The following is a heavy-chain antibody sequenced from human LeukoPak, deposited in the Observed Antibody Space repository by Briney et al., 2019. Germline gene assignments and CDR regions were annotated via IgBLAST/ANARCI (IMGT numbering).Heavy chain of an antibody. CDR2: MNPNSGNT. J-gene: IGHJ5*02. Sequence: ASVKVSCKASGYTFTSYDINWVRQATGQGLEWMGWMNPNSGNTGYAQKFQGRVTMTRNTSISTAYMELSSLRSEDTAVYYCARGLPMVRGVIAPRWLDPWGQGTLVTVSS. CDR1: GYTFTSYD. D-gene: IGHD3-10*01. V-gene: IGHV1-8*01. CDR3: ARGLPMVRGVIAPRWLDP.